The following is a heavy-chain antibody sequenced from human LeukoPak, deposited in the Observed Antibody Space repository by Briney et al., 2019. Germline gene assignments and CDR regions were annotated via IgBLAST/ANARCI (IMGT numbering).Heavy chain of an antibody. CDR3: ARDPGLSPFDY. Sequence: GGSLRLSCAASGFTFSRHGMHWVRQAPGKGLEWVAVIWSDGSNEDYADSVKGRFTISRDNSKNTLYLQMNSLRAEDTAVYYCARDPGLSPFDYWGQGTLVTVPS. CDR1: GFTFSRHG. D-gene: IGHD3-16*02. V-gene: IGHV3-33*01. J-gene: IGHJ4*02. CDR2: IWSDGSNE.